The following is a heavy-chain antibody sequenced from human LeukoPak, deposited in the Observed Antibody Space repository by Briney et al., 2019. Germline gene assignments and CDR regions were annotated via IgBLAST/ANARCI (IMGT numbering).Heavy chain of an antibody. CDR3: ARVADSSGWYENWYFDY. V-gene: IGHV1-69*13. Sequence: ASVKVSCKASGGTFSSYAISWVRQAPGQGLEWMGGIIPIFGTANYAQKFQGRVTITADESTSTAYMELSSLRSEDTAVYYCARVADSSGWYENWYFDYWGQGTLVTVSS. CDR2: IIPIFGTA. D-gene: IGHD6-19*01. J-gene: IGHJ4*02. CDR1: GGTFSSYA.